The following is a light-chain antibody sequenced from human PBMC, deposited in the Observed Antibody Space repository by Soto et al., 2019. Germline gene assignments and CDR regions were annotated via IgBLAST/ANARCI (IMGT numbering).Light chain of an antibody. CDR2: DAS. CDR1: QSVSSS. V-gene: IGKV3-11*01. J-gene: IGKJ4*01. Sequence: EIVLTQSPATLSLSPGERATLSCRASQSVSSSLAWYQQQPGQAPRLLIYDASNRATGIPARFSGSGSGTDFTLTISSLEPEDFAVYYCQQRSNWPLLTFGGGTKVEIK. CDR3: QQRSNWPLLT.